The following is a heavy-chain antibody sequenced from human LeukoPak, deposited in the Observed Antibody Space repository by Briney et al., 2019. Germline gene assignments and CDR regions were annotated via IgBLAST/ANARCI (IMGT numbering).Heavy chain of an antibody. Sequence: GGSLRLSCAASGFTFSSYSMNWVRQAPGKGLEWVANIKQDGSEKYYVDSVKGRFTISRDNAKNSLYLQMNSLRAEDTAVYYCARERVGYYYDSSGSFDYWGQGTLVTVSS. CDR1: GFTFSSYS. D-gene: IGHD3-22*01. J-gene: IGHJ4*02. V-gene: IGHV3-7*03. CDR3: ARERVGYYYDSSGSFDY. CDR2: IKQDGSEK.